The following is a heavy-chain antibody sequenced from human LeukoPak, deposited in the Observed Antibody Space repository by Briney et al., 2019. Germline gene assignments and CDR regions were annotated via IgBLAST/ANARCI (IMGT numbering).Heavy chain of an antibody. D-gene: IGHD3-16*01. Sequence: GGSLRLSCAASGLTVSNNYMAWVRQAPGRRLEWVSVIYSGGATYYPAFIKGRFTISRDSFDNKLYLQMNSLSVDDTAVYFCAKGGGDHDKWGTALSMDVWGQGTTVTVSS. CDR3: AKGGGDHDKWGTALSMDV. CDR1: GLTVSNNY. J-gene: IGHJ6*02. V-gene: IGHV3-53*01. CDR2: IYSGGAT.